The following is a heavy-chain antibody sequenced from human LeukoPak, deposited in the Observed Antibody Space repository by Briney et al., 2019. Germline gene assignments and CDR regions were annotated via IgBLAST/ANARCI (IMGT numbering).Heavy chain of an antibody. CDR2: IRFDGSNK. CDR3: ARVMGSSNHYYYMDV. Sequence: GGSLRLSCAASGFTFSSYGMHWVRQAPGKGLEWVALIRFDGSNKYYADSVKGRFTIFRDNSKNTLYLQLSSLRAEDTAVYSCARVMGSSNHYYYMDVWGEGTTVTVSS. J-gene: IGHJ6*03. D-gene: IGHD2-8*01. V-gene: IGHV3-30*02. CDR1: GFTFSSYG.